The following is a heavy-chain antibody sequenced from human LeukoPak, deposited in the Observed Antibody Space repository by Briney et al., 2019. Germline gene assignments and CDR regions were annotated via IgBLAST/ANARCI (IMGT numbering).Heavy chain of an antibody. Sequence: SVKVSRKASGGTFSSYAISWVRQAPGQGLEWMGGIIPIFGTANYAQKFQGRVTITADKSTSTAYMELSSPRSEDTAVYYCAGSYYKSYFDYWGQGTLVTVSS. D-gene: IGHD3-10*01. CDR1: GGTFSSYA. CDR2: IIPIFGTA. CDR3: AGSYYKSYFDY. J-gene: IGHJ4*02. V-gene: IGHV1-69*06.